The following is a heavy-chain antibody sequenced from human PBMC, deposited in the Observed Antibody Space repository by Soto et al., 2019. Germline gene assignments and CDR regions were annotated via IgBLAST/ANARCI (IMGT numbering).Heavy chain of an antibody. J-gene: IGHJ6*02. V-gene: IGHV1-8*01. Sequence: ASVKVSCKASGYTFTSYDINWVRQATGQGLEWMGWMNPNSGNTGYAQKFQGRVTMTRNTSISTAYMELSSLRSEDTAVYYCARGVMSSSGYYWIYYYYGMDVWGQGTTVTVSS. CDR2: MNPNSGNT. D-gene: IGHD3-22*01. CDR1: GYTFTSYD. CDR3: ARGVMSSSGYYWIYYYYGMDV.